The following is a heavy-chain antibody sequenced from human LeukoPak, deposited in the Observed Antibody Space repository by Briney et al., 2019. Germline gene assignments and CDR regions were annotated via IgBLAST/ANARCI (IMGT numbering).Heavy chain of an antibody. J-gene: IGHJ4*02. D-gene: IGHD3-10*01. CDR1: GYTFTSYA. CDR2: INAGNGNT. Sequence: ASVKVSCKASGYTFTSYAMHWVRQAPVQRLEWMGWINAGNGNTKYSQKFQGRVTITRDTSASTAYMELSSLRSEDTAVYYCAKSSYGSGSYGFLDYWGQGTLVTVSS. CDR3: AKSSYGSGSYGFLDY. V-gene: IGHV1-3*01.